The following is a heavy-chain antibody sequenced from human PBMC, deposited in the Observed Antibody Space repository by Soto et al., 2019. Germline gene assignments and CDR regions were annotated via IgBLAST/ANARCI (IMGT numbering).Heavy chain of an antibody. J-gene: IGHJ4*02. D-gene: IGHD6-13*01. CDR2: INPNSGGT. Sequence: ASVKVSCKASGYTFTGYYMHWVRQAPGQGLEWMGWINPNSGGTNYAQKFQGWVTMTRDTSISTAYMELSRLRSDDTAVYYCARDLKYSSSWYSLSFDYWGQGTLVTVSS. V-gene: IGHV1-2*04. CDR1: GYTFTGYY. CDR3: ARDLKYSSSWYSLSFDY.